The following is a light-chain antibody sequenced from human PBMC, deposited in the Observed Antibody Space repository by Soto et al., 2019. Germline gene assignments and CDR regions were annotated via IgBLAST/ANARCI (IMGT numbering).Light chain of an antibody. Sequence: EIVMTQSPATLSVSPWERATLSCRASQSVSSNLAWYQQKPGQAPRLLIYGASTRATGIPARFSGSGSGTDFTLTISRLEPEDFAVYYCQQYGSSPPWTFGQGTKVDNK. J-gene: IGKJ1*01. CDR2: GAS. CDR3: QQYGSSPPWT. CDR1: QSVSSN. V-gene: IGKV3-15*01.